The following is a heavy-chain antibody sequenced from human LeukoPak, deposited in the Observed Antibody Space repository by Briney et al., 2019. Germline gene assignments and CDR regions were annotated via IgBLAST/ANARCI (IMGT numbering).Heavy chain of an antibody. CDR3: AREGPRDYYYGMDV. Sequence: ASVKVSCKTSGYTFTRHAMNWVRQAPGQGLGWMGWINTNTGNPTYAQGFTGRFVFSLDTSVSTTYLQISSLKAEDTAVYYCAREGPRDYYYGMDVWGQGTTVTVSS. V-gene: IGHV7-4-1*02. J-gene: IGHJ6*02. CDR2: INTNTGNP. CDR1: GYTFTRHA.